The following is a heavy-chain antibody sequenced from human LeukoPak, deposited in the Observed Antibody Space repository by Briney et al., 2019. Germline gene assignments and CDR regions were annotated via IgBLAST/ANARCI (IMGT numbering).Heavy chain of an antibody. J-gene: IGHJ5*02. Sequence: GASVKVSCKASGYSLIRCSISEVRQAPGQGLEWMGWISGYNGKTNYAQKFQGRVTLDTDTSTSTAYLELRSLKSDDTAIYYCAWGLYWKCDLGRGRPWGQGTLVAVSS. V-gene: IGHV1-18*01. CDR2: ISGYNGKT. CDR3: AWGLYWKCDLGRGRP. CDR1: GYSLIRCS. D-gene: IGHD1-1*01.